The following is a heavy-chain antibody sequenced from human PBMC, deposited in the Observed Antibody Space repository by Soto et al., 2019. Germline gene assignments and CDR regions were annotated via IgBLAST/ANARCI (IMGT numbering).Heavy chain of an antibody. D-gene: IGHD6-19*01. J-gene: IGHJ4*02. Sequence: PWWSLRLSCSASVFTFTSYAMNWFRQAPGKGLEWVSAISGSGGITYYADSVKGRFTISRDNSRNTLYLQMNSLRAEDTAVYYCASKLSSGWYFYFDYWGQGALVTVSS. CDR2: ISGSGGIT. V-gene: IGHV3-23*01. CDR3: ASKLSSGWYFYFDY. CDR1: VFTFTSYA.